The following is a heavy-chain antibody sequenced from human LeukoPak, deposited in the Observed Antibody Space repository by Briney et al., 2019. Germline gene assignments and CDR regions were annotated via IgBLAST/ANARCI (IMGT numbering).Heavy chain of an antibody. Sequence: GGSLRLSCAASGFTFSSYAMHWVRQAPGKGLEWVAVISYDGSNKYYADSVKGRFTISRDNSKNTLYLQMNSLRAEDTAVYYCARRSKVRGVYYYYMDVWGKGTTVTVSS. CDR3: ARRSKVRGVYYYYMDV. CDR2: ISYDGSNK. D-gene: IGHD3-10*01. V-gene: IGHV3-30-3*01. J-gene: IGHJ6*03. CDR1: GFTFSSYA.